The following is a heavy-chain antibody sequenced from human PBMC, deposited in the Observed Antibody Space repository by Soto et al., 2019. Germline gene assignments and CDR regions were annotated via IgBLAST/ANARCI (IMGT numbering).Heavy chain of an antibody. J-gene: IGHJ4*02. Sequence: EVQLLESGGALEQPGGSLRLSCVASGFKFRSYAMSWVRQAPGKGLEWVSTIGGSGRFTNYADSVKGRFTLSRDNFRNTVYMQMNSLSSDDTATYYSAKDWSDADYPLYFFDSWGQGTLVTVSS. CDR2: IGGSGRFT. CDR3: AKDWSDADYPLYFFDS. D-gene: IGHD3-3*01. V-gene: IGHV3-23*01. CDR1: GFKFRSYA.